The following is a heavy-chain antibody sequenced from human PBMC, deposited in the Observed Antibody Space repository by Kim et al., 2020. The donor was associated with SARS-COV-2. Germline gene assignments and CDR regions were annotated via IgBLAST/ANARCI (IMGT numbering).Heavy chain of an antibody. CDR2: ISSDESTT. CDR1: GFTFSSCW. CDR3: AKGKSSSVGGWGNFDY. J-gene: IGHJ4*02. D-gene: IGHD6-6*01. V-gene: IGHV3-74*01. Sequence: GSLRLSCAASGFTFSSCWMHWVRQVPGKGLVWVSRISSDESTTSYADSVKGRFTISRDNAKNTLFLQMNSLRAEDTAVYSCAKGKSSSVGGWGNFDYWGRGTLVTVSS.